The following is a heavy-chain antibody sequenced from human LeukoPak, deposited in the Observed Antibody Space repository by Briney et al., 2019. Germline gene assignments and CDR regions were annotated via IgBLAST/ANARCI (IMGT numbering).Heavy chain of an antibody. J-gene: IGHJ5*02. Sequence: ASVKVSCKASGYTFTAYYIHWVRKAPGQGLEWMAWINPNNGDTKYAQKFQGRVTMTRDTSVRTVYMELGRLTSDDTAVYYCARDRGNAGATDPWGQGTLVTVSS. CDR2: INPNNGDT. V-gene: IGHV1-2*02. D-gene: IGHD3-10*01. CDR1: GYTFTAYY. CDR3: ARDRGNAGATDP.